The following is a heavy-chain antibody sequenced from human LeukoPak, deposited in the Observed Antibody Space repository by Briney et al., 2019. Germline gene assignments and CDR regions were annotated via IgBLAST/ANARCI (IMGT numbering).Heavy chain of an antibody. CDR3: AMDSSWLPLKFDY. V-gene: IGHV3-66*01. CDR1: GFIVSTNY. Sequence: GGSLRLSCAASGFIVSTNYMSWVRQAPGKGLEWVSVLYSGGTTYYADSVKGRFTISRDNSKNTLYLQMNSLRAEDTAVYYCAMDSSWLPLKFDYWGQGTLVTVSS. CDR2: LYSGGTT. D-gene: IGHD5-24*01. J-gene: IGHJ4*02.